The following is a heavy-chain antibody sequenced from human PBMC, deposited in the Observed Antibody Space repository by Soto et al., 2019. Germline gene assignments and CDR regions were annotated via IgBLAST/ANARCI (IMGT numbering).Heavy chain of an antibody. Sequence: ASVKGSWKASGYTFTVYAVHWVRQAPGQRLEWMGWINAGNGNTKYSQKFQGRVTITRDTSASTAYMELSSLRSEDTAVYYCARDHIVATILSRGYYMDVWGKGTTVTVSS. CDR2: INAGNGNT. CDR3: ARDHIVATILSRGYYMDV. V-gene: IGHV1-3*01. D-gene: IGHD5-12*01. CDR1: GYTFTVYA. J-gene: IGHJ6*03.